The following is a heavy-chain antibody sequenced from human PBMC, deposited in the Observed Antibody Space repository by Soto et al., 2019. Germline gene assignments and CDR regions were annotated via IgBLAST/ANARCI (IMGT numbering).Heavy chain of an antibody. CDR2: IYYSGST. J-gene: IGHJ4*02. D-gene: IGHD3-10*01. CDR1: GGSISSGGYY. CDR3: ARDRRYGSDAHYFDY. Sequence: QVQLQESGPGLVKPSQTLSLTCTVPGGSISSGGYYWSWIRQHPGKGLEWIGYIYYSGSTYYNPSLKSRVTISVDTSKNQFSLKLSSVTAADTAVYYCARDRRYGSDAHYFDYWGQGTLVTVSS. V-gene: IGHV4-31*03.